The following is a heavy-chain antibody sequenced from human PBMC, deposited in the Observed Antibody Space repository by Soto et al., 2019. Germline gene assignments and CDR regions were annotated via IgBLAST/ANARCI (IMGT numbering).Heavy chain of an antibody. Sequence: SETLSLTCTVSGGSISSDDYYWSWIRQEPGRGLEWIGSISQTGATSYNPSLKSRVSVSLDKSKNQFSLRLSSVTAADMAVYYCARAVSPYFGTWFDPWGQGTLVTVSS. V-gene: IGHV4-30-2*01. CDR3: ARAVSPYFGTWFDP. J-gene: IGHJ5*02. CDR2: ISQTGAT. D-gene: IGHD3-10*01. CDR1: GGSISSDDYY.